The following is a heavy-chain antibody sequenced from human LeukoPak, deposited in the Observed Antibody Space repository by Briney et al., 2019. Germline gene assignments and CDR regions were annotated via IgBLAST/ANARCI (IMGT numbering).Heavy chain of an antibody. D-gene: IGHD3-22*01. CDR2: ISYDGSNK. J-gene: IGHJ4*02. V-gene: IGHV3-30-3*01. Sequence: GGSLRLSCAASGFTFSSYAMHWVRQAPGKGLEWVAVISYDGSNKYYADSVKGRFTISRDNSKNTLYLQMNSLRAEDTAVYYCARDYYDSSGYFYEGSNSWGQGTLVTVSS. CDR1: GFTFSSYA. CDR3: ARDYYDSSGYFYEGSNS.